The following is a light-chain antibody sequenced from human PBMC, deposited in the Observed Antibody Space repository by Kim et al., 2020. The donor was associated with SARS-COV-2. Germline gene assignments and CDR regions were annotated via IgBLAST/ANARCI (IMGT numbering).Light chain of an antibody. CDR3: SAWDSSLSPWV. V-gene: IGLV10-54*01. Sequence: QAGLTQPPSVSEALRQTATLTCTGNSNNVGNQGAAWLQQEEGHPPKLLSYRNDNRPSGISERFSASRSGNTASLTITGLQPEDEADYYCSAWDSSLSPWVCGGGTQLAV. CDR2: RND. J-gene: IGLJ3*02. CDR1: SNNVGNQG.